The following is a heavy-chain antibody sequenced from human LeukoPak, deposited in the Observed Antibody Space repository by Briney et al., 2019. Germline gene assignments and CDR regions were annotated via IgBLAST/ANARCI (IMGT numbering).Heavy chain of an antibody. CDR1: GFTFSSYW. D-gene: IGHD2-15*01. J-gene: IGHJ6*02. CDR2: ISSSSSTI. V-gene: IGHV3-48*01. Sequence: GGSLRLSCAASGFTFSSYWMSWVRQAPGKGLEWVSYISSSSSTIYYADSVKGRFTISRDNAKNSLYLQMNSLRAEDTAVYYCARESANYIVVVVAANYYGMDVWGQGTTVTVSS. CDR3: ARESANYIVVVVAANYYGMDV.